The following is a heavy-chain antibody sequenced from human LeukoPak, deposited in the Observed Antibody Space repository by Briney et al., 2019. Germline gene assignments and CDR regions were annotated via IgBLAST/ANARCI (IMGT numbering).Heavy chain of an antibody. V-gene: IGHV3-30*03. CDR2: ISYDGSNK. J-gene: IGHJ4*02. CDR3: ARTLITMVRGVIDY. CDR1: GFTFSSYG. Sequence: QTGGSLRLSCAASGFTFSSYGVHWVRQAPGKGLEWVAVISYDGSNKYYADSVKGRFTISRDNSKNTLYLQMNSLRAEDTAVYYCARTLITMVRGVIDYWGQGTLVTVSS. D-gene: IGHD3-10*01.